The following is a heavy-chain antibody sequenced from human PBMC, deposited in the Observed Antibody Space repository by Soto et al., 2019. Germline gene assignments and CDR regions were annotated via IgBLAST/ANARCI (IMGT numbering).Heavy chain of an antibody. CDR1: GFTFSSYG. CDR3: AREHESIAVRQGWEPDY. Sequence: GGSLRLSCAASGFTFSSYGMHWVRQAPVNGLEFVANIKQDLSEKYCVDSVKGRFTISRYNAKNSLYLQMNSLRAYYTAVYYFAREHESIAVRQGWEPDYWGQGTLVTVSS. V-gene: IGHV3-7*01. D-gene: IGHD6-6*01. CDR2: IKQDLSEK. J-gene: IGHJ4*02.